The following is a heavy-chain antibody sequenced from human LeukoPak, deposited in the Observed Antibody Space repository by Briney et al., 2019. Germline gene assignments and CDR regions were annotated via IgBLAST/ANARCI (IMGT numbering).Heavy chain of an antibody. V-gene: IGHV3-23*01. D-gene: IGHD3-22*01. Sequence: GGTLRLSCAVSGFTFSSYGMSWVRQAPGKGLEWVSAISGSGHSTYYADSVKGRFTISRDNSKNTLYLQMNSLRAEDTAVYYCAKDRDYYDSSGYSPPVGCFDPWGQGTLVTVSS. CDR3: AKDRDYYDSSGYSPPVGCFDP. CDR1: GFTFSSYG. J-gene: IGHJ5*02. CDR2: ISGSGHST.